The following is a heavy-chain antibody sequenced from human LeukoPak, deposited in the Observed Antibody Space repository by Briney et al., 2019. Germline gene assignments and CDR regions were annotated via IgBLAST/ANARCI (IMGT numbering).Heavy chain of an antibody. D-gene: IGHD7-27*01. CDR3: ARDLSSTSNWELDY. CDR1: GYTFIHYF. Sequence: ASVKVSYKASGYTFIHYFIHWVRRAPGQGLEWMGRINSNTGGTEYTQKFQGRVTMTRDTSITTVYMELTGLTSDDTAVYYCARDLSSTSNWELDYWGQGTLVTVSS. CDR2: INSNTGGT. J-gene: IGHJ4*02. V-gene: IGHV1-2*06.